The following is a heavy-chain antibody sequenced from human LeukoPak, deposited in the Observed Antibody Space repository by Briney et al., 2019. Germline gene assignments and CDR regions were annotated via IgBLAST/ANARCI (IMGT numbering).Heavy chain of an antibody. CDR1: GGSVSSGSYY. J-gene: IGHJ4*02. D-gene: IGHD3-3*01. CDR2: IYYSGST. V-gene: IGHV4-61*01. CDR3: AREGLDYDFWSGYYRFDY. Sequence: NPSETLSLTCTVSGGSVSSGSYYWSWIRQPPGKGLEWIGYIYYSGSTNYNPSLKSRVTISVDTSKNQFSLKLSSVTAADTAVYYCAREGLDYDFWSGYYRFDYWGQGTLVTVSS.